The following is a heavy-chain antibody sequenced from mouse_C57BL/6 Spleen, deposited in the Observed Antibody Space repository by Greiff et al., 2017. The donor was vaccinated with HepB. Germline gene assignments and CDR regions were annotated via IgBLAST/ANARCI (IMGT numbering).Heavy chain of an antibody. Sequence: DVKLVESGGGLVKPGGSLKLSCAASGFTFSSYTMSWVRQTPEKRLEWVATISGGGGNTYYPDSVKGRFTISRDNATNTLYLQMSSLRSEDTALYYCARNYYGNDYFDYWGQGTTLTVSS. V-gene: IGHV5-9*01. CDR1: GFTFSSYT. J-gene: IGHJ2*01. CDR3: ARNYYGNDYFDY. D-gene: IGHD2-1*01. CDR2: ISGGGGNT.